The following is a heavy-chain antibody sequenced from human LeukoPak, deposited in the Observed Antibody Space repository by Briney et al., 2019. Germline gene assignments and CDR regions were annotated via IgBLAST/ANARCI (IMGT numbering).Heavy chain of an antibody. CDR2: INRNGGIR. V-gene: IGHV3-20*04. J-gene: IGHJ4*02. D-gene: IGHD3-3*01. Sequence: GGSLRLSCAVSGFTFDEYGMSWVRQVPGKGLEWVSGINRNGGIRGHADSVKGRFTISRDNSKNTLYLQMNSLRAEDTAVYYCAKRSGGPSPFDYWGQGTLVTVSS. CDR1: GFTFDEYG. CDR3: AKRSGGPSPFDY.